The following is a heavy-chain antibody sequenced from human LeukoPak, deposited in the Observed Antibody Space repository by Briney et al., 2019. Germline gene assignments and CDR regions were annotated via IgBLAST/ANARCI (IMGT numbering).Heavy chain of an antibody. CDR3: ARLRVSGSYLYYFDY. V-gene: IGHV4-4*09. Sequence: KPSETLSLTCTVSNGSISSYHWSWVRQPPGKGLEWIGYILTSGTTNYNPSLKSRLTISLDTSKNQFTLKLSSVTAADTAVYYCARLRVSGSYLYYFDYWGQGTLVTVSS. CDR1: NGSISSYH. D-gene: IGHD1-26*01. J-gene: IGHJ4*02. CDR2: ILTSGTT.